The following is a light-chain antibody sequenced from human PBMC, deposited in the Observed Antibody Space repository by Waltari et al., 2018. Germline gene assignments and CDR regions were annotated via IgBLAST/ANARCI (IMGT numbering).Light chain of an antibody. CDR3: HQYYNTPFT. Sequence: DIVMTQSPDSLAVSLGERATINCKSSQSVLYSSNNKNSLSWYQQKPGQPPKLLIYGASTLESGVPDRFRGSGSGTDFTLTISSLQAEDVAVYYCHQYYNTPFTFGPGTKVDVK. CDR2: GAS. CDR1: QSVLYSSNNKNS. J-gene: IGKJ3*01. V-gene: IGKV4-1*01.